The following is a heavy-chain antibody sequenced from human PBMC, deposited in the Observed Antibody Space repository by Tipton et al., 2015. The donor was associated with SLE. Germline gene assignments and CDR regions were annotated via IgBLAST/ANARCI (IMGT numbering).Heavy chain of an antibody. CDR2: IYHSEGP. J-gene: IGHJ6*03. Sequence: TLSLTCTVSGGSIDTSYWSWIRHSPGKGLKWIGYIYHSEGPTYNPSLRRRVTMSLATSKNQFSLKLSSVTAADTAVYYCARISTGGGQIYYYYYMDVWGKGTTVTVSS. D-gene: IGHD2-2*01. CDR1: GGSIDTSY. V-gene: IGHV4-59*01. CDR3: ARISTGGGQIYYYYYMDV.